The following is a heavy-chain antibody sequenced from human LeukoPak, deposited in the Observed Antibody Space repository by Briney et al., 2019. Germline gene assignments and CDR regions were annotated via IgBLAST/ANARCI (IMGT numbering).Heavy chain of an antibody. J-gene: IGHJ3*02. CDR2: INPNSGGT. CDR1: GYTFTGYY. V-gene: IGHV1-2*02. Sequence: GASVKVSCKXSGYTFTGYYMHWVRQAPRQGLEWMGWINPNSGGTNYAQKFQGRVTMTRDTSISTAYMELSRLRSDDTAVYYCARALSTREAFDIWGQGTMVTVSS. CDR3: ARALSTREAFDI. D-gene: IGHD4/OR15-4a*01.